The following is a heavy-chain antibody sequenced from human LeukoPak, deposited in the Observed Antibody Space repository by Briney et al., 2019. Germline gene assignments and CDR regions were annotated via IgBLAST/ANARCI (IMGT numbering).Heavy chain of an antibody. CDR3: ARVTSGSSYRPFDY. J-gene: IGHJ4*02. D-gene: IGHD3-10*01. CDR1: GFTFNTYN. Sequence: KPGGSLRLSCAASGFTFNTYNMNWVRQAPGKGLEWVSSISSSSSYIYYADSVKGRFTISRDNAKNSLYLQMNSLRAEDTAVYYCARVTSGSSYRPFDYWGQGTLVTVSS. V-gene: IGHV3-21*01. CDR2: ISSSSSYI.